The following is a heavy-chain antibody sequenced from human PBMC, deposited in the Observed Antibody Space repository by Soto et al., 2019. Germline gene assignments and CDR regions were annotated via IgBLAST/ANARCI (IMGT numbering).Heavy chain of an antibody. D-gene: IGHD2-15*01. V-gene: IGHV4-59*01. CDR3: ARVNSLTVVPYYFDY. J-gene: IGHJ4*02. CDR1: GGSISSYY. CDR2: IYYSGST. Sequence: PSETLSLTCTVSGGSISSYYWSWIRQPPGKGLEWIGYIYYSGSTNYNPSLKSRVTISVDTSKNQFSLKLSSVTAADTAVYYCARVNSLTVVPYYFDYWGQGTLVTVSS.